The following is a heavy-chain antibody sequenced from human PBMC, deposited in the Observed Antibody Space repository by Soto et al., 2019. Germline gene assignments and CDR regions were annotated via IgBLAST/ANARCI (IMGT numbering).Heavy chain of an antibody. Sequence: EVQLVESGGGLVQPGRSLRLSCAASGFTFDDYAMHWVRRVPGKGLEWFSGISWISNIIGYADSVKGRFTISRENAKNSLYLQMNSLRPEDTALYYCAKGGPDGFCSGGRCYFDYWGQGTLVTVSS. J-gene: IGHJ4*02. CDR1: GFTFDDYA. CDR3: AKGGPDGFCSGGRCYFDY. D-gene: IGHD2-15*01. V-gene: IGHV3-9*01. CDR2: ISWISNII.